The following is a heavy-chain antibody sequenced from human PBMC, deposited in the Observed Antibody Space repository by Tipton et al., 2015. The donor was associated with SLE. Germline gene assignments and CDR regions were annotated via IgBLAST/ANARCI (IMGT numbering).Heavy chain of an antibody. CDR3: ARYFYDSSGVCLFDL. CDR1: GGPIRYGGYY. V-gene: IGHV4-31*02. J-gene: IGHJ4*02. CDR2: ISDRGTT. Sequence: LRLSCSVSGGPIRYGGYYWNYIRQFPGKGLEWIGHISDRGTTYYNPSLQGRLSMSLDTSKNQLSLQLSSVTSADTAVYYCARYFYDSSGVCLFDLWGQGTLVTVSS. D-gene: IGHD3-22*01.